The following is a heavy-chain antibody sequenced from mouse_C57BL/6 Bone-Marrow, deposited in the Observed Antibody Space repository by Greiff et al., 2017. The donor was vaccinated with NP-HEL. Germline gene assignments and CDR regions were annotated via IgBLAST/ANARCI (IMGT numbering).Heavy chain of an antibody. J-gene: IGHJ2*01. CDR3: ARAYDGYGFDY. CDR2: IRNKANGYTT. D-gene: IGHD2-3*01. V-gene: IGHV7-3*01. CDR1: GFTFTDYY. Sequence: EVKLMESGGGLVQPGGSLSLSCAASGFTFTDYYMSWVRQPPGKALEWLGFIRNKANGYTTEYSASVKGRFTISRDNSQSILYLQMNALREEDSATYYCARAYDGYGFDYWGQGTTLTVSS.